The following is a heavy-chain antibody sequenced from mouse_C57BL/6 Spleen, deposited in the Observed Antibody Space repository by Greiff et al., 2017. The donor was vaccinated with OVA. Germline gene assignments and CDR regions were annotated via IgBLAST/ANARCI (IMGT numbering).Heavy chain of an antibody. D-gene: IGHD5-1*01. Sequence: QVQLQQPGAELVKPGASVKMSCKASGYTFTSYWITWAKQRPGQGLEWIGDIYPGSGSTNYNEKFKSKATLTVDTSASTAYMQLSSLTSEDSAVYDCAKGDGTYVDYAMDYWGEGTSVTVSS. CDR3: AKGDGTYVDYAMDY. V-gene: IGHV1-55*01. CDR2: IYPGSGST. J-gene: IGHJ4*01. CDR1: GYTFTSYW.